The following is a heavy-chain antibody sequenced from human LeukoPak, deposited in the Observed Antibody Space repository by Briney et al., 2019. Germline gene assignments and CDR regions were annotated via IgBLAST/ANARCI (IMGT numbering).Heavy chain of an antibody. CDR2: IYYSEST. CDR1: GGSISIYY. CDR3: ARADYGAFDI. V-gene: IGHV4-59*01. J-gene: IGHJ3*02. D-gene: IGHD4-17*01. Sequence: PSETLSLTCTVSGGSISIYYWSWIRQPPGKGLEWIGYIYYSESTNYNPSLKSRVTISVNTSKTQFSLKLSSVTAADTAVYYCARADYGAFDIWGQGTMVTVSS.